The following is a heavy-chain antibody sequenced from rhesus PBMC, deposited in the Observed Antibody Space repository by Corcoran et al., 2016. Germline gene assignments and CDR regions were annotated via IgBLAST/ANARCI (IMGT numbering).Heavy chain of an antibody. CDR2: LSEGVGST. D-gene: IGHD6-31*01. CDR1: GFTFSDYY. CDR3: ARGSSGNRFDV. Sequence: EVQLVESGGGLAKPGESLRLSCAASGFTFSDYYMDWVRQAPGKGLEWVSRLSEGVGSTWYADSVKARFIISRENAKNTLYLQMNSLRVEDTAVYYCARGSSGNRFDVWGPGVQVTVSS. J-gene: IGHJ5-1*01. V-gene: IGHV3-178*01.